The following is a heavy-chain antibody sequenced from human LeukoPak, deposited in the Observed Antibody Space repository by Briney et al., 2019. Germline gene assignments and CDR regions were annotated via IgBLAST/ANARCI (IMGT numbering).Heavy chain of an antibody. CDR2: VNRDGSET. CDR3: ARGGDGYTP. D-gene: IGHD5-24*01. V-gene: IGHV3-7*01. Sequence: GGSLRLSCAASGFALSSHWMTWVRQVPGRGPEWVANVNRDGSETYYLDSVKGRFTISKDNAKNSLYLQMDSLRADDTAMYYCARGGDGYTPWGQGTLDTVSS. J-gene: IGHJ5*02. CDR1: GFALSSHW.